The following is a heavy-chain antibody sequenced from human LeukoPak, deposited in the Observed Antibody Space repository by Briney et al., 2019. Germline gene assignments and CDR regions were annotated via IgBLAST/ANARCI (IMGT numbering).Heavy chain of an antibody. CDR3: ARDLVVVAATSPFDP. CDR2: ISAYNGNT. J-gene: IGHJ5*02. D-gene: IGHD2-15*01. Sequence: ASVKVSCMASGYTFTSYGISWVRQAPGQGPEWMGWISAYNGNTNYAQKLQGRVTMTTDTSTSTAYMELRSLRSDDTAVYYCARDLVVVAATSPFDPWGQGTLVTVSS. CDR1: GYTFTSYG. V-gene: IGHV1-18*04.